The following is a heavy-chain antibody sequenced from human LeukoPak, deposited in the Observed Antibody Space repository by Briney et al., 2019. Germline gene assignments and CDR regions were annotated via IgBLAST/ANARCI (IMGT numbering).Heavy chain of an antibody. CDR1: GGSFSGYL. CDR2: INHSGST. D-gene: IGHD6-19*01. J-gene: IGHJ4*02. CDR3: ARERRPRYSSGWYFGY. V-gene: IGHV4-34*01. Sequence: SETLSLTSAVYGGSFSGYLWSWIRPPPRKGLWWIGEINHSGSTNYNPSLKSRVTISVDTSKNQFSLKLSSVTAADTAVYYCARERRPRYSSGWYFGYWGQGTLVTVSS.